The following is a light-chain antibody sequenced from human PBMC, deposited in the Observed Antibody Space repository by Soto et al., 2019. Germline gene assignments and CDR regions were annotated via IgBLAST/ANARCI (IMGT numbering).Light chain of an antibody. CDR3: QRSYSTPRT. V-gene: IGKV1-39*01. CDR2: AAS. Sequence: DIQMTQSPSSLSASVGDRVTTTCRASQSISSYLNWYQQKPGKAPKLLIYAASSLQSGVPSRFSGSGSGTDFTLTISSLQPEDFATYYCQRSYSTPRTFGQGTQVEIK. J-gene: IGKJ1*01. CDR1: QSISSY.